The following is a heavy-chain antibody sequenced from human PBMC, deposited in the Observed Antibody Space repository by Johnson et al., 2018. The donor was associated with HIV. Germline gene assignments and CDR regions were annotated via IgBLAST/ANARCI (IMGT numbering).Heavy chain of an antibody. CDR3: VRLVMVRGVMGAFDI. J-gene: IGHJ3*02. CDR1: GFTVSSNY. D-gene: IGHD3-10*01. CDR2: IYSGGST. V-gene: IGHV3-53*01. Sequence: EQLVESGGGLVKPGGSLRLSCAASGFTVSSNYMSWVRQAPGKGLEWVSVIYSGGSTYYADSVKGRFTISRDNAKNSLYLQMNSLRDEDTALYYCVRLVMVRGVMGAFDIWGQGTMVTVSS.